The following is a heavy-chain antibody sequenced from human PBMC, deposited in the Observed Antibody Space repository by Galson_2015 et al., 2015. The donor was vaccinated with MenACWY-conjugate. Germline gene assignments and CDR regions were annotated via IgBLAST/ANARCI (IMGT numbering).Heavy chain of an antibody. D-gene: IGHD2-15*01. CDR3: VREKYCSGGRCYGQFDS. CDR1: GFTFSSYS. Sequence: SLRLSCAASGFTFSSYSMNWVRQAPGKGLEWVSCIGGSGNYISYADSVKGRFTISRDNAENSLYLQMDSLRVDDTAVYYCVREKYCSGGRCYGQFDSWGQGTLVTVSS. J-gene: IGHJ4*02. CDR2: IGGSGNYI. V-gene: IGHV3-21*04.